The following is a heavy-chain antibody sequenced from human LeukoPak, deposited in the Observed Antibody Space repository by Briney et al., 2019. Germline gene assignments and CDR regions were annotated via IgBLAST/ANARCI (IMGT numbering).Heavy chain of an antibody. CDR2: ISGSGGST. J-gene: IGHJ4*02. Sequence: GGSLRLSCAASGFTFSSYAVSWVRQAPGKRLEWVSSISGSGGSTYSADSVKGRFTISRDNSKNTLYLQMNSLRAEDTALYYCAKDRSCTNDICHGDFDYWGQGTLVTVSS. CDR1: GFTFSSYA. V-gene: IGHV3-23*01. D-gene: IGHD2-8*01. CDR3: AKDRSCTNDICHGDFDY.